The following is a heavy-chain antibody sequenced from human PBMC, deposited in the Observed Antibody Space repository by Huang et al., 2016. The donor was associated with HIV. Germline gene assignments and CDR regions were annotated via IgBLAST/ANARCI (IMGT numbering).Heavy chain of an antibody. V-gene: IGHV4-61*09. CDR3: ARVESGYYDAFDI. CDR2: LSTGRSA. CDR1: GGSISTGNYD. D-gene: IGHD3-3*01. Sequence: QVQLQESGPGLVKPSETLSLTCTVSGGSISTGNYDWSWIRQPAGKGLEWVGHLSTGRSANYNPSLKSGVTISRDTSKTQFSLKLSSVTAADSAVYYCARVESGYYDAFDIWGPGTTVTVSS. J-gene: IGHJ3*02.